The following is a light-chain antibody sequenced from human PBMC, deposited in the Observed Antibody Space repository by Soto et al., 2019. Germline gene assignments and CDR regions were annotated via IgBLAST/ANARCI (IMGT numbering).Light chain of an antibody. CDR1: KLGDKY. CDR2: QDS. V-gene: IGLV3-1*01. CDR3: QAWDSSTAVV. J-gene: IGLJ2*01. Sequence: YELTQPPSVSVSPGQTASITCSGDKLGDKYACWYQQKPGQSPVLVIYQDSKRPSGIPERFSGSNSGNTATLTISGTQAMDEADYYCQAWDSSTAVVFGGGTKLTVL.